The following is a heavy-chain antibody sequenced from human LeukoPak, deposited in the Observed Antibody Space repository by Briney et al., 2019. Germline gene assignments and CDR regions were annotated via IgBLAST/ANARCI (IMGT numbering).Heavy chain of an antibody. Sequence: ASVKVSCKASGGTFSSYAISLVRQAHGQGLEWMGRIIPIFGTANYAQKFQGRVTITTDESTSTAYMELSSLRSEDTAVYYCASGEPYSGSYGDYWGQGTLVTVSS. CDR2: IIPIFGTA. V-gene: IGHV1-69*05. CDR3: ASGEPYSGSYGDY. CDR1: GGTFSSYA. D-gene: IGHD1-26*01. J-gene: IGHJ4*02.